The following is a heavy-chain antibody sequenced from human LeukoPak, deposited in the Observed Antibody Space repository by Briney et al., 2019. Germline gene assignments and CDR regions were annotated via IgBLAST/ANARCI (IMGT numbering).Heavy chain of an antibody. D-gene: IGHD6-19*01. CDR1: GYTFTSYD. J-gene: IGHJ6*03. Sequence: GASVKVSCKASGYTFTSYDINWVRQATGQGLEWMGWMNPNSGNTGYAQKFQGRVTMTRNTSISTAYMELSSLRSEDTAVYYCAIAAVAGTLSYYYYYYYMTSGAKGPRSPSP. V-gene: IGHV1-8*01. CDR2: MNPNSGNT. CDR3: AIAAVAGTLSYYYYYYYMTS.